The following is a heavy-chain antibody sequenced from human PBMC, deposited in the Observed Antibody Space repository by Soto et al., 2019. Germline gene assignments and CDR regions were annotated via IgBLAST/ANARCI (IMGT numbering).Heavy chain of an antibody. D-gene: IGHD3-3*01. J-gene: IGHJ4*02. Sequence: QVQLVESGGGVVQPGRSLRLSCAASGFTFSSYAMHWVRQAPGKGLEWVAVISYDGSNKYYADSVKGRFTISRDNSKNPLYLQMNSLRAEDTAVYYCARAGPRRWSGDSFDYWGQGTLVTVSS. CDR2: ISYDGSNK. V-gene: IGHV3-30-3*01. CDR1: GFTFSSYA. CDR3: ARAGPRRWSGDSFDY.